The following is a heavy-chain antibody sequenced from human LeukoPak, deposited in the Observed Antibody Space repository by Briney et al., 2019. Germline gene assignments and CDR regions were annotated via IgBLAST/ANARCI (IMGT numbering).Heavy chain of an antibody. CDR1: GYTFTSYY. D-gene: IGHD2-15*01. CDR3: ARARGGLYCSGGSCFQEWYWFDP. J-gene: IGHJ5*02. Sequence: GASVKVSCKASGYTFTSYYMHWVRQAPGQGLEWMGIINPSGGSTSYAQKFQGRVTITRDTSASTAYMELSSLRSEDTAVYYCARARGGLYCSGGSCFQEWYWFDPWGQGTLVTVSS. CDR2: INPSGGST. V-gene: IGHV1-46*01.